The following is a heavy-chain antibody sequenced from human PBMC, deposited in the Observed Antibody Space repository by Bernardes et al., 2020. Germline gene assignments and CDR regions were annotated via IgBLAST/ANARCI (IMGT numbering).Heavy chain of an antibody. CDR3: ARDGPHSTGWYLNGDY. D-gene: IGHD6-19*01. V-gene: IGHV3-21*01. CDR1: GFTFSAYS. CDR2: ISSSSSYI. J-gene: IGHJ4*02. Sequence: GGSLRLSCAASGFTFSAYSMNWVRQAPGKGLEWVSSISSSSSYIYYADSVKGRFTISRDNAKNSLYLQMNSLRAEDTAVYYCARDGPHSTGWYLNGDYWGQGTLVTVSS.